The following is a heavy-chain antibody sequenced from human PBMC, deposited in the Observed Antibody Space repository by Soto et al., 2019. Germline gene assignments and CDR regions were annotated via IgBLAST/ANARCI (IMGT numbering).Heavy chain of an antibody. D-gene: IGHD3-10*01. CDR3: ASLWFGELWVDY. J-gene: IGHJ4*02. Sequence: GGSLRLSCAASGFTFSDYYMSWIRQAPGKGLEWVSYISSSSSYTNYADSVKGRFTISRDNAKNSLYLQMNSLRAEDTAVYYCASLWFGELWVDYWGQGTLVTVSS. CDR2: ISSSSSYT. V-gene: IGHV3-11*06. CDR1: GFTFSDYY.